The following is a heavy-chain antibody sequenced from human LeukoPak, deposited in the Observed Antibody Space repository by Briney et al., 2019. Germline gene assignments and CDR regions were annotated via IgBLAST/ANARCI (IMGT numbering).Heavy chain of an antibody. V-gene: IGHV3-48*01. D-gene: IGHD1-26*01. Sequence: PGGSLRLSCAVSGFTFSRYSMNWVRQAPGKGLEWVSYISSSSNTIYYADSVKGRFTISRDNAKNSLYLQMNSLRAEDTAVYYCARPLGPNYYYYMDVWGKGTTVTVSS. CDR2: ISSSSNTI. CDR3: ARPLGPNYYYYMDV. J-gene: IGHJ6*03. CDR1: GFTFSRYS.